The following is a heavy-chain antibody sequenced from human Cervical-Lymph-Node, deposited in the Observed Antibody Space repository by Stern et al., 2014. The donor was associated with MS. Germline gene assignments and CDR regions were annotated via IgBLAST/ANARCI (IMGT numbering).Heavy chain of an antibody. J-gene: IGHJ6*02. V-gene: IGHV3-72*01. Sequence: EVQLVESGGGLVQPGGSLRLSCAASGFTFSDPYMDWVRQAPGKGLEWVGRTRNKANSYTTEYAASVKGRFTISRDDSKNSLYLQMNSLKTEDTAVYYCARRGIAASRYGMDVWGQGTTVTVSS. D-gene: IGHD6-13*01. CDR3: ARRGIAASRYGMDV. CDR2: TRNKANSYTT. CDR1: GFTFSDPY.